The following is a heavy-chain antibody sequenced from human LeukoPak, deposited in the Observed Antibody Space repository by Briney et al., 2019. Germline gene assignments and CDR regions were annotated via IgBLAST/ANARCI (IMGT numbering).Heavy chain of an antibody. CDR3: ARLYSSSWAFDY. V-gene: IGHV1-46*01. Sequence: ASVKVSCKASGYTFTSYYMHWVRQAPGQGPEWMGIINPSGGSTSYAQKFQGRVTMTRDTSTSTGYMELSSLRSEDTAVYYCARLYSSSWAFDYWGQGTLVTVSS. J-gene: IGHJ4*02. CDR1: GYTFTSYY. CDR2: INPSGGST. D-gene: IGHD6-13*01.